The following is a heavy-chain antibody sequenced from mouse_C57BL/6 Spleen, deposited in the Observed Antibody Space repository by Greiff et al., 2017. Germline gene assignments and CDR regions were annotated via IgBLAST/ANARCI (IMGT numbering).Heavy chain of an antibody. CDR3: ATNSNRGGY. V-gene: IGHV1-82*01. CDR1: GYAFSSSW. D-gene: IGHD2-5*01. CDR2: IYPGDGDT. J-gene: IGHJ2*01. Sequence: QVQLKQSGPELVKPGASVKISCKASGYAFSSSWMNWVKQRPGKGLEWIGRIYPGDGDTNYNGKFKGKATLTADKSSSTAYMQLCSLTSEDSAVYFCATNSNRGGYWGQGTTLTVSS.